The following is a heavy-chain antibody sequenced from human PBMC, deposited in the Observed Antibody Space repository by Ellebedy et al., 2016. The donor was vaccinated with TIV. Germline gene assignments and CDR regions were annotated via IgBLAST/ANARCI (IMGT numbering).Heavy chain of an antibody. CDR3: ARDSEADYSYYGENVNYHGMDV. CDR2: ISSSGSPI. CDR1: GFTFSDYY. D-gene: IGHD4-11*01. J-gene: IGHJ6*02. V-gene: IGHV3-11*01. Sequence: PGGSLRLSCAASGFTFSDYYMSWIRQAPGKGLEWVSYISSSGSPIYYADSVKGRFTISRDNAKNSLYLQMNSLRAEDTAVYYCARDSEADYSYYGENVNYHGMDVWGQGTTVTVSS.